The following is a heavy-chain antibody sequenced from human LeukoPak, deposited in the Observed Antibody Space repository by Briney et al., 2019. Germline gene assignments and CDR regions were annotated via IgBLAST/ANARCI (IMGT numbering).Heavy chain of an antibody. CDR3: ARRSSSGWTFDY. J-gene: IGHJ4*02. CDR1: GGSISSSNYY. Sequence: KPSETLSLTCTVYGGSISSSNYYWGWIRQPPGKGLEWIASIYYSGSTYYNPSLKSRVTISVDTSKNQFSLKLSSVTAADTAVYYCARRSSSGWTFDYWGQGTLVTVSS. V-gene: IGHV4-39*01. D-gene: IGHD6-19*01. CDR2: IYYSGST.